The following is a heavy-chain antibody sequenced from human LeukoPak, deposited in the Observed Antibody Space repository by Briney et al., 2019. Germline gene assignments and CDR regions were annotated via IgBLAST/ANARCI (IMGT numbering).Heavy chain of an antibody. V-gene: IGHV4-39*07. CDR3: ARQGDYYDSSGYSWAPFDY. CDR2: IYYSGST. Sequence: SETLSLTCTVSGGSISSSSYYWGWIRQPPGKGLEWIGNIYYSGSTYYNPSLKSRVTISVDTSKNQFSLKLSSVTAADTAVYYCARQGDYYDSSGYSWAPFDYWGQGTLVTVSS. J-gene: IGHJ4*02. D-gene: IGHD3-22*01. CDR1: GGSISSSSYY.